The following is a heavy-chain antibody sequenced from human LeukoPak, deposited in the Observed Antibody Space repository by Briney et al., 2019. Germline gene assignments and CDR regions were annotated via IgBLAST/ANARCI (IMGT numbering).Heavy chain of an antibody. D-gene: IGHD4-17*01. CDR2: IYDSGST. CDR3: ARDLRGFDP. V-gene: IGHV4-39*02. CDR1: GGSIGRRRYY. Sequence: PPETLSVTCNISGGSIGRRRYYWGWTRQPPGNGLEWIGSIYDSGSTYYNPSLKSRVTISVDTSKNQFSLKLSSVIAADTAVYYCARDLRGFDPWGQGTVVTVSS. J-gene: IGHJ5*02.